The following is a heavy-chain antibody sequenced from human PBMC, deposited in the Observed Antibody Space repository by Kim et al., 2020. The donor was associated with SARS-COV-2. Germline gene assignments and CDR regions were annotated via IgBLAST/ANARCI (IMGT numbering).Heavy chain of an antibody. CDR1: GGSVSSGSTS. D-gene: IGHD3-9*01. J-gene: IGHJ5*02. Sequence: SETLSLTCTVSGGSVSSGSTSWGWVRQPPGKGLEWIGTFHFSGRAYYNASLQSRVTVSVDTSKNHFSLRLTSVTTADTGVDYCARQPTGYPNWFDPWGRG. CDR2: FHFSGRA. CDR3: ARQPTGYPNWFDP. V-gene: IGHV4-39*01.